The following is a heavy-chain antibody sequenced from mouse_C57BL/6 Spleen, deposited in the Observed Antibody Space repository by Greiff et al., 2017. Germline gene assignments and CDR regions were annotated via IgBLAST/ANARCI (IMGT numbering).Heavy chain of an antibody. V-gene: IGHV5-4*03. CDR1: GFTFSSYA. Sequence: DVKLVESGGGLVKPGGSLKLSCAASGFTFSSYAMSWVRQTPEKRLEWVATISDGGSYTYYPDNVKGRFTISRDNAKNNLYLQMSHLKSEDTAMYYCARAHGFPWFAYWGQGTLVTVSA. CDR2: ISDGGSYT. CDR3: ARAHGFPWFAY. D-gene: IGHD2-2*01. J-gene: IGHJ3*01.